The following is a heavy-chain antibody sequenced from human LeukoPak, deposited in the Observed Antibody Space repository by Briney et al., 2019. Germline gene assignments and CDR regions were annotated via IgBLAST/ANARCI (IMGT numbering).Heavy chain of an antibody. CDR3: ARRIAAAGSWFDP. CDR2: ITGSGGRT. Sequence: PGGSLRLSCAASGFTFSSYAMNWVRQAPGKGLEWVSAITGSGGRTYYADSVKGRFTISRDNSKNTPYLQMNSLRAEDTAVYYCARRIAAAGSWFDPWGQGTLVTVSS. V-gene: IGHV3-23*01. CDR1: GFTFSSYA. J-gene: IGHJ5*02. D-gene: IGHD6-13*01.